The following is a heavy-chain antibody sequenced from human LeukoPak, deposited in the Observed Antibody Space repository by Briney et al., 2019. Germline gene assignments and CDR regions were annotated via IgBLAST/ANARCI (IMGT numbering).Heavy chain of an antibody. CDR1: GFTFSSYS. J-gene: IGHJ4*02. Sequence: PGGSLRLSCAASGFTFSSYSMNWVRQAPGQGLEWVSSISSSSSYIYYADSVKGRFTISRDNAKNSLYLQMNSLRAEDTAVYYCAREGIYSGYDPYFFDYWGQGTLVTVSS. CDR3: AREGIYSGYDPYFFDY. CDR2: ISSSSSYI. D-gene: IGHD5-12*01. V-gene: IGHV3-21*01.